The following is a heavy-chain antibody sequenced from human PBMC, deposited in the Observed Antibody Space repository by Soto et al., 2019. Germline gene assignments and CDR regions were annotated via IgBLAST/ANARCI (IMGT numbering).Heavy chain of an antibody. CDR3: ARDLSIAADGTGYYYYGMDV. J-gene: IGHJ6*02. V-gene: IGHV4-4*02. CDR2: IYHSGST. Sequence: QVQLQESGPGLVKPSGTLSLTCAVSGGSISSSNWCSWVRQPPGKGLEWIGEIYHSGSTNYNPSLKSRVTISVAKSKNQFYLKLSSVTAADTAVYYCARDLSIAADGTGYYYYGMDVWGQGTTVTVSS. D-gene: IGHD6-13*01. CDR1: GGSISSSNW.